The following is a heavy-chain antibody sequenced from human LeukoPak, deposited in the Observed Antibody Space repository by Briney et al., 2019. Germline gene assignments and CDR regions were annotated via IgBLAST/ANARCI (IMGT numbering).Heavy chain of an antibody. D-gene: IGHD6-13*01. Sequence: SETLSLTCAVYGGSFSGYYWSWIRQPPGKGLEWIGEINHSGSTNYNPSLKSRVTISVATSKNQFSLKLSSVTAADTAVYHCARGVAAAGHAFDIWGQGTMVTVSS. J-gene: IGHJ3*02. CDR1: GGSFSGYY. CDR3: ARGVAAAGHAFDI. CDR2: INHSGST. V-gene: IGHV4-34*01.